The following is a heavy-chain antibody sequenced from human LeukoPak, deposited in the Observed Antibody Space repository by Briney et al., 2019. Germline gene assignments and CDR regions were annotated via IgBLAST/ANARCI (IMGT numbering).Heavy chain of an antibody. V-gene: IGHV3-15*01. J-gene: IGHJ4*02. CDR2: IKSKSYGGTA. CDR1: GFTFSNYW. D-gene: IGHD6-19*01. CDR3: VTGFGVSSGWQPFDY. Sequence: GGSLRLSCAASGFTFSNYWMSWVRQAPGKGLEWVGRIKSKSYGGTADYSAAVTGRFTISREDSTTTLFLQMESLRPEDTAMYYCVTGFGVSSGWQPFDYWGQGTLVTVSS.